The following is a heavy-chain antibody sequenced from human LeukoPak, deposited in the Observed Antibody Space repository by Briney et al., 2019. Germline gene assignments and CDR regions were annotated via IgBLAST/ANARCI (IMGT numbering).Heavy chain of an antibody. CDR3: ARDSGTKGEVKFDP. J-gene: IGHJ5*02. D-gene: IGHD3-10*01. CDR2: ISGMGVI. Sequence: PSETLSLTCTVSGGPITTYYFSWIRQSAGVGLEWIGRISGMGVITYNRSFKGRVRLSLDTSNNHFYLKLISDTAADTAVYYCARDSGTKGEVKFDPWGKGMLVTVSS. V-gene: IGHV4-4*07. CDR1: GGPITTYY.